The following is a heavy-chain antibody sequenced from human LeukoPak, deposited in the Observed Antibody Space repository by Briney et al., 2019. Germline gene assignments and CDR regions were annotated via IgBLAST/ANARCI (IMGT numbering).Heavy chain of an antibody. CDR3: AKRFTFGGIIVVPDLDY. J-gene: IGHJ4*02. V-gene: IGHV3-23*01. Sequence: GGSLRLSCTASGFNFRNYGMTWVRQAPGKGLEWVSGISGIGGTTDYAGSVKGRFSNYRDNSKNTLYLQMNSLRAEDTALYYCAKRFTFGGIIVVPDLDYWGQGTLVTVSS. CDR2: ISGIGGTT. D-gene: IGHD3-16*02. CDR1: GFNFRNYG.